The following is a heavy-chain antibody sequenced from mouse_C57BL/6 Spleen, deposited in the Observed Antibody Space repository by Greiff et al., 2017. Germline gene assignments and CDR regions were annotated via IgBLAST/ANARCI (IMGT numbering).Heavy chain of an antibody. V-gene: IGHV2-9-1*01. CDR2: IWTGGGT. CDR3: SRTHYRGGAMDY. CDR1: GFSLTSYA. D-gene: IGHD2-12*01. J-gene: IGHJ4*01. Sequence: VQVVESGPGLVAPSQSLSITCTVSGFSLTSYAISWVRQPPGTGLEWLGVIWTGGGTNYNSAHKSRLSISKDNSKIQLFLKMNSLHTDDKASDYCSRTHYRGGAMDYWGQGTSVTVSS.